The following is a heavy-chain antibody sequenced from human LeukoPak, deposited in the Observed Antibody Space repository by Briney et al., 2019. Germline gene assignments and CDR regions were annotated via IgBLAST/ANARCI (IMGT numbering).Heavy chain of an antibody. CDR3: ARWFGSGSYYGY. V-gene: IGHV3-23*01. Sequence: GGSLRLSCAASGFTFSNYAMSWVRQAPGKGLEWVSTSGDSTFYADSVKGRFTISRDNAKNSLYLQMSSLRAEDTAVYYCARWFGSGSYYGYWGQGTLVTVSS. CDR1: GFTFSNYA. CDR2: SGDST. J-gene: IGHJ4*02. D-gene: IGHD3-10*01.